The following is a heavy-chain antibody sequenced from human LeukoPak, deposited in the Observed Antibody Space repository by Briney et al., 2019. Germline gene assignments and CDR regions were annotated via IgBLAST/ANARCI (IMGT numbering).Heavy chain of an antibody. CDR2: IYYSGST. J-gene: IGHJ4*02. CDR1: GGSISSYY. Sequence: PSQTLSLTCTVSGGSISSYYWSWIRQPPGKGLEWIGYIYYSGSTNYNPSLKSRVTISVDTSKNQFSLKLSSVTAADTAVYFCVRGGFYGHPFDFGGQGTLVTVSS. CDR3: VRGGFYGHPFDF. V-gene: IGHV4-59*12. D-gene: IGHD3-10*01.